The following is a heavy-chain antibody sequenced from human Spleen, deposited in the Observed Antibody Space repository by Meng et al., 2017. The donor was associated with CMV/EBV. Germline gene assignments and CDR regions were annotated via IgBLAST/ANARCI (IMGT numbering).Heavy chain of an antibody. CDR1: GGSINSSSYY. V-gene: IGHV4-39*07. CDR2: IYYSGST. J-gene: IGHJ4*02. Sequence: SETLSLTCTVSGGSINSSSYYWGWIRQPPGKGLEWIGSIYYSGSTYYNPSLRSRVTMSVDTSKNQFSLKLSSVTAADTAVYYCALSSDYYSGRLNYYFDYWGQGTLVTVSS. CDR3: ALSSDYYSGRLNYYFDY. D-gene: IGHD3-22*01.